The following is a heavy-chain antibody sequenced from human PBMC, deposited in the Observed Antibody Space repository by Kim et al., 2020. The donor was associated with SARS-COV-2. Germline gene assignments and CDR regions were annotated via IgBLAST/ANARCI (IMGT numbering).Heavy chain of an antibody. CDR2: TYFYRSRYYS. J-gene: IGHJ4*02. D-gene: IGHD2-2*01. V-gene: IGHV6-1*01. CDR1: GDSVSAA. Sequence: SQTLSLTCAISGDSVSAAWKWIRPARSRGLEWLGRTYFYRSRYYSDYALSVKERISINSDTSKTQFSLHLNSVTPEDTAVYYCATSEYSTNFFEYWGQGILVTVSS. CDR3: ATSEYSTNFFEY.